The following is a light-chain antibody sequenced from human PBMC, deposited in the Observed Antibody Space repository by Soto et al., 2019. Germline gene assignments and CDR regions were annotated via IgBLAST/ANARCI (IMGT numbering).Light chain of an antibody. CDR1: QGISTY. CDR2: AAS. V-gene: IGKV1-39*01. J-gene: IGKJ1*01. CDR3: QQSNSITWT. Sequence: DIQMTQSPSSLSASVGDRVTITCRASQGISTYLNWYQQKPGKAPKVLIYAASSLQSGVPSRFSGRGSETDFTLTISSLQPVDFATYSCQQSNSITWTFGQGTKVEIK.